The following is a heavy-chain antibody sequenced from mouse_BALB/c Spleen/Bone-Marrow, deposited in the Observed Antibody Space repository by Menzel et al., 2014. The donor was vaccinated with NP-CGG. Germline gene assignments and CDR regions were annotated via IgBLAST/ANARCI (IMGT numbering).Heavy chain of an antibody. D-gene: IGHD1-1*01. CDR3: AREVDYAMDY. J-gene: IGHJ4*01. Sequence: VQLKESGAELVKPGASVKLSCTASGSNIKDTYMHWVKQRPEQGLEWIGRIDPANGNTKYDPKFQGKATITADTSSNTAYLQLSSLTSEDTAVYYCAREVDYAMDYWGQRTSVTVSS. V-gene: IGHV14-3*02. CDR1: GSNIKDTY. CDR2: IDPANGNT.